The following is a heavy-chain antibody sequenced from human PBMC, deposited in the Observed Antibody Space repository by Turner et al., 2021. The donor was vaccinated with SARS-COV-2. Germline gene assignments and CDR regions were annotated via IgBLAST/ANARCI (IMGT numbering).Heavy chain of an antibody. J-gene: IGHJ6*02. D-gene: IGHD2-21*02. V-gene: IGHV3-30-3*01. CDR3: ARDHWGNVVVVTANHYYYGMDV. Sequence: QVQLVESGGGVVQPGRSLRLSCAASGFTFSSYAMHWVRQAPGKGLEWVAVISYDGSNKYYADVVKGRFTISRDNSKNTLYLQMNSLRAEDTAVYYCARDHWGNVVVVTANHYYYGMDVWGQGTTVTVSS. CDR1: GFTFSSYA. CDR2: ISYDGSNK.